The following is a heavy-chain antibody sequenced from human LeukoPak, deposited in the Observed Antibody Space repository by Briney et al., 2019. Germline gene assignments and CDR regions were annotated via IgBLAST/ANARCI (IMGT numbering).Heavy chain of an antibody. J-gene: IGHJ4*02. Sequence: GGSLRLSCAASGFTVSSNYMSWVRQAPGKGLEWVSVIYSGGSTYYADSVKGRFTISRDNSKNTLYLQMNSLRAEDTAVYYCARDPVEMATITGYFDYWGQGTLVTVSS. CDR2: IYSGGST. V-gene: IGHV3-66*01. D-gene: IGHD5-24*01. CDR1: GFTVSSNY. CDR3: ARDPVEMATITGYFDY.